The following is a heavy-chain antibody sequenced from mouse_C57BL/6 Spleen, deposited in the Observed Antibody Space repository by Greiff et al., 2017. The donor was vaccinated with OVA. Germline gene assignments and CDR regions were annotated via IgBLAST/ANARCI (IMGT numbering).Heavy chain of an antibody. V-gene: IGHV5-4*01. CDR1: GFTFSSYA. Sequence: EVMLVESGGGLVKPGGSLKLSCAASGFTFSSYAMSWVRQTPEKRLEWVATISDGGSYTYYPDNVKCRFTISRDNAKNNLYLQMSHLKSEDTAMYYCARDRQLFDYWGQGTTLTVSS. CDR3: ARDRQLFDY. D-gene: IGHD3-2*01. CDR2: ISDGGSYT. J-gene: IGHJ2*01.